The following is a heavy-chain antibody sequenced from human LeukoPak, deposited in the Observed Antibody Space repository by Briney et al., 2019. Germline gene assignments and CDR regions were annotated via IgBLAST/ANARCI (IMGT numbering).Heavy chain of an antibody. V-gene: IGHV4-59*01. Sequence: SETLSLTCTVSGGSISSYYWSWIRQPPGKGLEWIGYIYYSGSTNYNPSLKSRVTISVDTSKNQFSLKLSSVTAADTAVYYCARSLVVATGIDYWGQGTLVTVSS. CDR2: IYYSGST. CDR3: ARSLVVATGIDY. D-gene: IGHD5-12*01. CDR1: GGSISSYY. J-gene: IGHJ4*02.